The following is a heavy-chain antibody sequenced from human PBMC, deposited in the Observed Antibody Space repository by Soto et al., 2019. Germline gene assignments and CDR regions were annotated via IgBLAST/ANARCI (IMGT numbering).Heavy chain of an antibody. J-gene: IGHJ4*02. CDR3: AKVPVGLQRLFDY. CDR2: ISGSGGST. D-gene: IGHD4-4*01. V-gene: IGHV3-23*01. Sequence: PGGSLRLSCAASGFTFNSYAMSWVRQAPGKGLEWVSAISGSGGSTYYADSVKGRFTISRDNSKNTLYLQMNSLRAEDTAVYYCAKVPVGLQRLFDYWGQGTLVTVSS. CDR1: GFTFNSYA.